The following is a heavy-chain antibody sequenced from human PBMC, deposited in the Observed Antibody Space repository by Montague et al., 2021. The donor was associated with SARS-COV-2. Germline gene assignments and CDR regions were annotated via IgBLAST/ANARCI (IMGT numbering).Heavy chain of an antibody. D-gene: IGHD1-26*01. J-gene: IGHJ5*02. CDR3: ARDGTAGDWFDP. CDR2: IYYSGST. V-gene: IGHV4-31*03. Sequence: TLSLTCTVSGGSIRSENYYWSWIRQHPGKGLEWIGYIYYSGSTDYNPSLNSRVSISVDTSKNQFSLKLRSVTAADTAVYFCARDGTAGDWFDPWGQGTLGTVSS. CDR1: GGSIRSENYY.